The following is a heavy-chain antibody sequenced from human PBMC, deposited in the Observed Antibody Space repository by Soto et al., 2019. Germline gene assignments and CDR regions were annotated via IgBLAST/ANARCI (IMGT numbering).Heavy chain of an antibody. CDR1: GFTFYDYA. V-gene: IGHV3-9*01. CDR3: AKGGRWLQFYAFDI. D-gene: IGHD5-12*01. J-gene: IGHJ3*02. CDR2: ISWNSGSI. Sequence: LSLSWAASGFTFYDYAMHWVRQAPGKGLEWVSGISWNSGSIGYADSVKGRFTISRDNAKNSLYLQMNSLRAEDTALYYCAKGGRWLQFYAFDIWGQGPMVTVSS.